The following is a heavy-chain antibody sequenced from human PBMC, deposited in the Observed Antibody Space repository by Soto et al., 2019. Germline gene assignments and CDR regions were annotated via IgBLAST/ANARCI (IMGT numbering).Heavy chain of an antibody. V-gene: IGHV3-30-3*01. CDR1: GFTFSGYA. D-gene: IGHD1-1*01. CDR3: ARARNWNDVWSAFEI. Sequence: GGSLRLSCAASGFTFSGYAMDWVRRAPGKGLDWVAVVSYDGSNKYYADSVKGRFTISRDNSKNTLYLEMNSLRVEDTAVYYCARARNWNDVWSAFEIRGLGTMVTVSS. CDR2: VSYDGSNK. J-gene: IGHJ3*02.